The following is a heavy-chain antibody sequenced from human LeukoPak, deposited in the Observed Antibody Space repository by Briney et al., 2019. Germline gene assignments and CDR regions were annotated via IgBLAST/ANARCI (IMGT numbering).Heavy chain of an antibody. V-gene: IGHV3-23*01. Sequence: AGSLRLSCAASGFTFSSYGMSWVRQAPGKGLEWVSAISGSGGSTYYADSVKGRFTISRDNSKNTLYLQMNSLRAEDTAVYYCAKVYRSSWYFDYWGQGTLVTVSS. CDR1: GFTFSSYG. CDR3: AKVYRSSWYFDY. J-gene: IGHJ4*02. D-gene: IGHD6-13*01. CDR2: ISGSGGST.